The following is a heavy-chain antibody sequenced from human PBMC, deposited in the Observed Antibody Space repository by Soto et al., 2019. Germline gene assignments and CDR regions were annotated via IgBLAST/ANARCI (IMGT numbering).Heavy chain of an antibody. Sequence: GASVKVSCKASGGTFSSYTISWVRQAPGQGLEWMGRIIPILGIANYAQKFQGRVTITADKSTSTAYMELSSLRSEDTAVYYCARDLKLEGYCSGGSCSQYDYWGQGTLVTVSS. CDR3: ARDLKLEGYCSGGSCSQYDY. J-gene: IGHJ4*02. CDR2: IIPILGIA. V-gene: IGHV1-69*04. D-gene: IGHD2-15*01. CDR1: GGTFSSYT.